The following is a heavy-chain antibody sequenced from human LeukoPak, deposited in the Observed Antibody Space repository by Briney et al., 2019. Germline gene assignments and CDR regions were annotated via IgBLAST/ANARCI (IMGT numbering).Heavy chain of an antibody. CDR1: GFTFSSYS. J-gene: IGHJ4*02. D-gene: IGHD6-19*01. CDR2: ISSSSSYI. V-gene: IGHV3-21*03. CDR3: ARVVEIAVAGPGY. Sequence: LRLSCAAPGFTFSSYSMNWVRQAPGRGMEWVSSISSSSSYIYYADSVKGRFTISRDNAKNSLSLQMNSLRAEDTAVYYCARVVEIAVAGPGYWGQGTLVTVSS.